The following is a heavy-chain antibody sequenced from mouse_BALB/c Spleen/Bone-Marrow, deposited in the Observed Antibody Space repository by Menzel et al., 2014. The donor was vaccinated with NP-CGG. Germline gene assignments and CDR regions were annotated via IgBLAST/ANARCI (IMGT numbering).Heavy chain of an antibody. J-gene: IGHJ3*01. CDR2: IVPANGNT. D-gene: IGHD2-2*01. CDR3: ARNYGYGKSFAY. Sequence: EVKLMESGAELVKPGASVKLSCTASGFNIKDTYMHWVKQRPEQGLEWIGRIVPANGNTKYDPKFQGKATITADTSSNTAYLQLSSLTSEDTAVYYCARNYGYGKSFAYWGQGTLVTVSA. CDR1: GFNIKDTY. V-gene: IGHV14-3*02.